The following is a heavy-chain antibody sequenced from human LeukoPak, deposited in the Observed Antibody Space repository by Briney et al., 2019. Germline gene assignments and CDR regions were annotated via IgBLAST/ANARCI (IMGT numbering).Heavy chain of an antibody. D-gene: IGHD3-9*01. CDR2: ISSSGCTI. Sequence: GGSLRLSCAASGFTFSSYEMNWVRQAPGKGLEWVSYISSSGCTIYYADSVKGRFTISRDNAKNSLYLKMNSLRAEDTAVYYCARGHWLAHLDYWGQGTLVTVSS. V-gene: IGHV3-48*03. J-gene: IGHJ4*02. CDR1: GFTFSSYE. CDR3: ARGHWLAHLDY.